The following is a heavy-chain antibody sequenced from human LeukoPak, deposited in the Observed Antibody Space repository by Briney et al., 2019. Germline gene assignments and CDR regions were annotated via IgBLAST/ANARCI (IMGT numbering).Heavy chain of an antibody. CDR2: MNPNSGNT. CDR3: ARGSIRGVSADY. V-gene: IGHV1-8*01. D-gene: IGHD3-10*01. CDR1: GHTFTSYD. Sequence: ASVKVSCKASGHTFTSYDINWVRQATGQGLEWMGWMNPNSGNTGYAQKFQGRVTMTRNTSISTAYMELSSLRSEDTAVYYCARGSIRGVSADYWGQGTLVTVSS. J-gene: IGHJ4*02.